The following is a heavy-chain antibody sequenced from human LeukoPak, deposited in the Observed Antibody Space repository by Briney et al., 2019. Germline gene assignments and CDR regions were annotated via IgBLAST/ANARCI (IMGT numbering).Heavy chain of an antibody. J-gene: IGHJ4*02. CDR1: GFSLSTSGMC. CDR3: ARCKYNWNDANFDY. CDR2: IDWDDDK. V-gene: IGHV2-70*11. Sequence: SGPTLVNPTQTLTLTCTFSGFSLSTSGMCVSWIRQPPGKALEWLARIDWDDDKYYSTSLKTRLTISKDTSKNQVVLTMTNMDPVDTATYYCARCKYNWNDANFDYWGQGTLVTVSS. D-gene: IGHD1-1*01.